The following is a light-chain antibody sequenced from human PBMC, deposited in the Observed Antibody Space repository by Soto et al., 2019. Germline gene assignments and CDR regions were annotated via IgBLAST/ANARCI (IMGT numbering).Light chain of an antibody. Sequence: DIQMTQSPSTLSASVGDRVTITCRASQSIRDWLAWYQQKPGKAPYLLIYKASNLESGVPSRFSGSGSGTEFTLTISSLQPDDFATYYCQQHNDYPITFGQGTRLE. CDR3: QQHNDYPIT. CDR2: KAS. CDR1: QSIRDW. J-gene: IGKJ5*01. V-gene: IGKV1-5*03.